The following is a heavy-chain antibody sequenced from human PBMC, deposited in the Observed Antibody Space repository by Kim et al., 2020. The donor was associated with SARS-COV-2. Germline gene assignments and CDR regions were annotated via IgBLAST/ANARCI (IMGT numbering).Heavy chain of an antibody. Sequence: GGSLRLSCAASGFTVSSNYMSWVRQAPGKGLEWVSVIYSGGSTYYADSVKGRFTISRDNSKNTLYLQMNSLRAEDTAVYYCASSTKRAAVDYWGQGTLVTVSS. CDR3: ASSTKRAAVDY. V-gene: IGHV3-53*01. D-gene: IGHD6-13*01. CDR1: GFTVSSNY. J-gene: IGHJ4*02. CDR2: IYSGGST.